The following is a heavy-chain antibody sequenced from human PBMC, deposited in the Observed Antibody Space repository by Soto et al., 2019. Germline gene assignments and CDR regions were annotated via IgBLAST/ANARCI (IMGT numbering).Heavy chain of an antibody. Sequence: PSETLSLTCTVSGGSIRSYCWTWIRQPPGEGLEWIGCICNSGTTSYNPSLKSRVAISIDSQKSQFSLQLSSVTAADTAVYYCARGRGQWLVQGLKYYYYGMDVWGQGTTVTVSS. D-gene: IGHD6-19*01. CDR2: ICNSGTT. CDR3: ARGRGQWLVQGLKYYYYGMDV. J-gene: IGHJ6*02. V-gene: IGHV4-59*12. CDR1: GGSIRSYC.